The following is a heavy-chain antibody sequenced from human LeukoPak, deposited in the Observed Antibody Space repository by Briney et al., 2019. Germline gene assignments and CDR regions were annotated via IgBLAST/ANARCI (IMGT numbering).Heavy chain of an antibody. CDR1: GGSISTYY. D-gene: IGHD3-10*01. Sequence: SETLSLTCTVSGGSISTYYWNWIRQPQGKELAWIGYIHYTGSTIYNPSLKSRVTISLDTSKNQFSLNLSSVTAADTAVYYCARDKRGSGSGDWFDPWGQGTLVTVSS. V-gene: IGHV4-59*12. J-gene: IGHJ5*02. CDR2: IHYTGST. CDR3: ARDKRGSGSGDWFDP.